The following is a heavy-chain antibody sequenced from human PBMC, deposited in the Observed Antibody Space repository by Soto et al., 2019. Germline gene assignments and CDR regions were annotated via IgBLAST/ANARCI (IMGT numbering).Heavy chain of an antibody. CDR3: ARNMITFGGTPTSSEGDFGMDV. D-gene: IGHD3-16*01. J-gene: IGHJ6*02. V-gene: IGHV5-10-1*01. CDR2: IDPSDSQT. Sequence: PGESLKISCKGSGYSFAGYWITWVRQKPGKGLEWMGRIDPSDSQTYYSPSFRGHVSLSVDKSVSTAYLQWSSLKASDSAIYYCARNMITFGGTPTSSEGDFGMDVWGHGTAVTVSS. CDR1: GYSFAGYW.